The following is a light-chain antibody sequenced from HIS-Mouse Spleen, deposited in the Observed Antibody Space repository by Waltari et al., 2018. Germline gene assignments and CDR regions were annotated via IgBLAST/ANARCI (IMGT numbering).Light chain of an antibody. V-gene: IGLV3-10*01. J-gene: IGLJ2*01. CDR1: ALPKKY. Sequence: SYELTQPPSVSVSPGQTARITFSGDALPKKYAYWYQQKSGQAPGLVIYEDSKRPSGIPESFSGSSSGTMATLTISGAQVEDEADYYCYSTDSSGNHRVFGGGTKLTVL. CDR2: EDS. CDR3: YSTDSSGNHRV.